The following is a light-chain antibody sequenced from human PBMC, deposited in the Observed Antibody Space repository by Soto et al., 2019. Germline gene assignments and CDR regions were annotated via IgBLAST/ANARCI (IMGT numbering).Light chain of an antibody. V-gene: IGKV3-11*01. CDR1: QSVSSY. Sequence: EIVLTQSPATLSLSPGERATLSCRTSQSVSSYLAWYQQKPGQAPRLLIYAASNRAAGIPARFSGSGSGTDFTVTISSLEPEDVAVYYCQQRSNWPLTFGGGTKVEIK. CDR2: AAS. CDR3: QQRSNWPLT. J-gene: IGKJ4*01.